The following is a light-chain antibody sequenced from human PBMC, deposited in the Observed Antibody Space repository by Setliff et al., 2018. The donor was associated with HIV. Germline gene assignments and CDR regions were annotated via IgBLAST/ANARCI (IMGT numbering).Light chain of an antibody. Sequence: QSVLTQPPSVSGAPRQRVTISCSGSSSNIGNNAVNWYQQRPGESPNLRLHFDDVLTSGVSDRFSGSKSGTSASLAISDVQSEDEAGYYCAVWDDSLNGPLFGGGTKVTVL. J-gene: IGLJ3*02. CDR3: AVWDDSLNGPL. CDR1: SSNIGNNA. V-gene: IGLV1-36*01. CDR2: FDD.